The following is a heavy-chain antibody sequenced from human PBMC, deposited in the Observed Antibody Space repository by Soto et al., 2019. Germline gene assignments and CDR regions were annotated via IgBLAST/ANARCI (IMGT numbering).Heavy chain of an antibody. CDR1: GGSISSGGYY. CDR3: ARVGYYYDSSGPINWFDP. CDR2: IYYSGST. J-gene: IGHJ5*02. Sequence: PSETLSLTCTVSGGSISSGGYYWSWIRQHPGKGLEWIGYIYYSGSTYYNPSLKSRVTISVDTSKNQFSLKLSSVTAADTAVYYCARVGYYYDSSGPINWFDPWGQGTLVTVSS. D-gene: IGHD3-22*01. V-gene: IGHV4-31*03.